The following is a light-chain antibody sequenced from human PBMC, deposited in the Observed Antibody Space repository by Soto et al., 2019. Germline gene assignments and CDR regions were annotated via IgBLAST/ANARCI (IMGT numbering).Light chain of an antibody. Sequence: EIVLTQPPATLSLSPGERATLYCRASQSIATYLGWYQQKPGQAPRLLIYSASNRANGIPPRFSGSGSGTDFTLTISSLEPEDFSVYYCQQRYDWPVTFGQGRRLEIK. V-gene: IGKV3-11*01. CDR2: SAS. CDR1: QSIATY. CDR3: QQRYDWPVT. J-gene: IGKJ5*01.